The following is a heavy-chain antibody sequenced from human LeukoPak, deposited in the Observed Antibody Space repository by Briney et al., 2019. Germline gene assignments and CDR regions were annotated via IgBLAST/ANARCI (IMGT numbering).Heavy chain of an antibody. CDR2: IYYNGST. CDR1: GGSISSGDYY. D-gene: IGHD1-1*01. Sequence: SQTLSLTCTVSGGSISSGDYYWSWIRQPPGKGLEWIGYIYYNGSTYYNPSLKSRATISVDTSKNQFSLKLSSVTAAATAVYYCATTSLGGVWFDPWGQGTLVTVSS. J-gene: IGHJ5*02. CDR3: ATTSLGGVWFDP. V-gene: IGHV4-30-4*08.